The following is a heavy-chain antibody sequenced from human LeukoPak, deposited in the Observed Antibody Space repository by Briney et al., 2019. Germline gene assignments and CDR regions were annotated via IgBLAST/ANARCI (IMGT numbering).Heavy chain of an antibody. J-gene: IGHJ6*03. D-gene: IGHD6-13*01. CDR3: AGVQIAAAGTRYMDV. Sequence: SVKVSCKASGGTFSSYAISWVRQAPGQGLEGMGGIILIFGTANYAQKSQGRVTITTDESTSTAYMELSSLRSEDTAVYYCAGVQIAAAGTRYMDVWGKGTPVTVSS. V-gene: IGHV1-69*05. CDR2: IILIFGTA. CDR1: GGTFSSYA.